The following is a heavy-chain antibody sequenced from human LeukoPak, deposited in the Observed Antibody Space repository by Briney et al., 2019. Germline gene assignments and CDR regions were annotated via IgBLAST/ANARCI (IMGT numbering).Heavy chain of an antibody. J-gene: IGHJ6*02. CDR2: IRSTIYGGTT. V-gene: IGHV3-49*04. CDR3: SRGLTVPFQRFYGMDV. CDR1: GFNFGDFA. D-gene: IGHD4-17*01. Sequence: PGGSLRLSCTVSGFNFGDFAMSWVRQAPGKGLEWLGFIRSTIYGGTTDYAASVKGRFTISRDDSKSIADLQMNSLKTADTAVYYCSRGLTVPFQRFYGMDVWGQGTSVTVS.